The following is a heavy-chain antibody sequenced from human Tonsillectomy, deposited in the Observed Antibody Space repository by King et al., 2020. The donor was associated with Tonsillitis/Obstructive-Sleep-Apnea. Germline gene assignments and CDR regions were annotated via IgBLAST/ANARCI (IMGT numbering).Heavy chain of an antibody. D-gene: IGHD2-15*01. J-gene: IGHJ4*02. V-gene: IGHV4-34*01. Sequence: VQLQQWGAGMLKPSEPLSLTCAVYGGSFSVYYWGGIRKPPGKGLDGIGEINHSGGTTYNPSLKSRVTISVDTSKNQFSLKLSSVTAADTAVYYCARDCSGGSCPYDDFDYWGQGTLVTVSS. CDR3: ARDCSGGSCPYDDFDY. CDR2: INHSGGT. CDR1: GGSFSVYY.